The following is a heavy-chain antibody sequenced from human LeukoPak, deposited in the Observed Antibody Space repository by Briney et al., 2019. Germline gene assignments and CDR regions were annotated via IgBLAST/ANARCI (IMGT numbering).Heavy chain of an antibody. CDR3: ARDFAPGWRMNWFDP. Sequence: ASVKVSCKASGGTFSSYAISWVRQAPGQGLEWMGRIIPILGIANYAQKFQGRVTITADKSTSTAYMELSSLRSEDTAVYYCARDFAPGWRMNWFDPWGQGTLVTVSS. J-gene: IGHJ5*02. V-gene: IGHV1-69*04. CDR1: GGTFSSYA. D-gene: IGHD6-19*01. CDR2: IIPILGIA.